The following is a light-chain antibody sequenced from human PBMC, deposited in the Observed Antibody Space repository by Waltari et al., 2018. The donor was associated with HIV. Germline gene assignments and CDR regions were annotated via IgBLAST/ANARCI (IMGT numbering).Light chain of an antibody. CDR2: GAS. Sequence: DIVMTQSPDSLAVSLGERATINCKSSQGLLYNSNNTNYLAWYQQKPRQPPRLLIYGASTRESGVPDRFSGSGSGTDFTLTISSLQAEDVAVYYCQQYYNTPLTFGGGTEVEIK. J-gene: IGKJ4*01. CDR3: QQYYNTPLT. V-gene: IGKV4-1*01. CDR1: QGLLYNSNNTNY.